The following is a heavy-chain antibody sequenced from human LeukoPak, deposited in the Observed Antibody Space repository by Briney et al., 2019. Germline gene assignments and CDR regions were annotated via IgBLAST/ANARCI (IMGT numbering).Heavy chain of an antibody. CDR3: ARGPGSSWYSDY. CDR2: IYSGDDT. J-gene: IGHJ4*02. V-gene: IGHV3-66*02. D-gene: IGHD6-13*01. Sequence: QPGRSLRLSCTASGFTFGDYAMSWVRQAPGKGLEWVSIIYSGDDTYYADSVKGRFTISRDNSKNTLYLQMNSLRAEDTAVYYCARGPGSSWYSDYWGQGTLVTVSS. CDR1: GFTFGDYA.